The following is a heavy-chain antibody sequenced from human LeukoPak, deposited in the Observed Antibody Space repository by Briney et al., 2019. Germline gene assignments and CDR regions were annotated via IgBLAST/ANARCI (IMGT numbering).Heavy chain of an antibody. V-gene: IGHV3-48*01. Sequence: GGSLRLSCAASGFTFSSYSMNWVRQAPGKGREWVSYISSSSSTIYYADSVKGRFSISRDNAKNSLYLQMNSLRAEETAVYYSARSQATIVGATDFDYWGEGTLVTVSS. J-gene: IGHJ4*02. D-gene: IGHD1-26*01. CDR2: ISSSSSTI. CDR3: ARSQATIVGATDFDY. CDR1: GFTFSSYS.